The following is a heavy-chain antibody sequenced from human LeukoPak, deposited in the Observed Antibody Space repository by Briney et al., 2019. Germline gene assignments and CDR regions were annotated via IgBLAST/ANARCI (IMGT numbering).Heavy chain of an antibody. CDR1: GFTFSSYG. CDR3: AKDSMVRGENYFDY. D-gene: IGHD3-10*01. CDR2: ISYDGSNK. Sequence: GGSLRLSCAASGFTFSSYGMHWVRQAPGKGLEWVAVISYDGSNKYYADSVKGRFTISRDNSKNTLYPQMNSLRAEDTAVYYCAKDSMVRGENYFDYWGQGTLVTVSS. J-gene: IGHJ4*02. V-gene: IGHV3-30*18.